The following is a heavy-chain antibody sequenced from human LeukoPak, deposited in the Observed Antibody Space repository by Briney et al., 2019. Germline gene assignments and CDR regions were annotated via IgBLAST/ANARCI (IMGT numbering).Heavy chain of an antibody. CDR1: GFTVSNNY. CDR2: IYSGGST. D-gene: IGHD3-3*02. J-gene: IGHJ4*02. V-gene: IGHV3-53*01. Sequence: PRGSLRLSCAASGFTVSNNYMTWVRQAPGKGLEWVSVIYSGGSTYYGDSVKGRFTISRDNSKNTVYLQMNSLRAEDTAVYYCARGQSPHLGPIDYWGQGTLVTVSS. CDR3: ARGQSPHLGPIDY.